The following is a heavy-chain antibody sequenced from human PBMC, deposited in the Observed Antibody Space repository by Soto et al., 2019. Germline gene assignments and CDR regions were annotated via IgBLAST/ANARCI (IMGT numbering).Heavy chain of an antibody. Sequence: GGSLRLSCAASGFSFSSYGMHWVRQAPGKGLEWVAVIWYAGSNKYYADSVKGRFTISRDNSKNTLYLLMNSLRSEDTAVYYCARAGNLEYYYYGMDVWGQGTTVTVSS. V-gene: IGHV3-33*01. CDR2: IWYAGSNK. CDR1: GFSFSSYG. J-gene: IGHJ6*02. CDR3: ARAGNLEYYYYGMDV.